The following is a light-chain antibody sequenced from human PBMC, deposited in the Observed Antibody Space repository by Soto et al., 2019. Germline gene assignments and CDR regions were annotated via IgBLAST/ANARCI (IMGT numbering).Light chain of an antibody. CDR1: SSNVASYNL. CDR2: EGN. Sequence: QSALAQPASVSGSPGQSITISCTGTSSNVASYNLVSWYQQHPGKAPKLMIYEGNKRPSGVSDRFSGSKSGNTASLTISGLQAEDEAEYHCCSYAGGSTHVVFGGGTKLTVL. V-gene: IGLV2-23*01. CDR3: CSYAGGSTHVV. J-gene: IGLJ2*01.